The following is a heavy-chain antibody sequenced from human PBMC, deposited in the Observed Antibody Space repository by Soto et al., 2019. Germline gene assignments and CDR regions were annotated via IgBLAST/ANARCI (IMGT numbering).Heavy chain of an antibody. CDR3: ARGASMTTVTTSGMDV. J-gene: IGHJ6*02. CDR1: GYTFTSYY. V-gene: IGHV1-46*01. CDR2: INPSGGST. Sequence: ASVKVSCKASGYTFTSYYMHWVRQAPGQGLEWMGIINPSGGSTSYAQKFQGRVTMTRDTSTSTVYMELSSLRSEDTAVYYCARGASMTTVTTSGMDVWGQGTTVTVS. D-gene: IGHD4-17*01.